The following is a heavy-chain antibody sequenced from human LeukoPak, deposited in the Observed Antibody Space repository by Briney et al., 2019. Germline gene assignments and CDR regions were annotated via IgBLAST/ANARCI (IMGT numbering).Heavy chain of an antibody. CDR1: GGSISPYF. D-gene: IGHD5-12*01. V-gene: IGHV4-59*08. CDR3: ARIPLGYSGAYYFDY. Sequence: PSETLSLTCTVSGGSISPYFWSWIRQPPGKGLEWIGYIYYSGSTNYNPSLKSRVTISVDTSKNQFSLKLSSVTAADTAVYYCARIPLGYSGAYYFDYWGQGTLVTVSP. J-gene: IGHJ4*02. CDR2: IYYSGST.